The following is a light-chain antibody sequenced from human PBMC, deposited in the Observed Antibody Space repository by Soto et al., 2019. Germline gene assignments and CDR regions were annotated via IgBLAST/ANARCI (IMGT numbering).Light chain of an antibody. V-gene: IGKV4-1*01. CDR2: WAS. CDR3: QQYYSTPRT. J-gene: IGKJ5*01. Sequence: IVMTQSPDSLTVSLGARATINCKSSQSVFYSSNNKNYLAWYQQKPGQSPKLLIYWASTRESGVPDRFSGSGSGTDFTLTISSLQAGGVAVYYCQQYYSTPRTFGQGTRLEIK. CDR1: QSVFYSSNNKNY.